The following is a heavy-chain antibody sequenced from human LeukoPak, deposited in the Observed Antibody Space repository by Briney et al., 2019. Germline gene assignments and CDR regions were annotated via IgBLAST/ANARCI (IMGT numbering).Heavy chain of an antibody. Sequence: GESLKISCKASGYTFTHYWIGWVRQIPGKGLELMGIVYPGNSDTRSSPSSQDQVTISATKSISTAYLQWSSLQASDTAMYYCARLGESHPFDYWGQGTLVTVSS. J-gene: IGHJ4*02. CDR1: GYTFTHYW. V-gene: IGHV5-51*01. CDR2: VYPGNSDT. D-gene: IGHD3-16*01. CDR3: ARLGESHPFDY.